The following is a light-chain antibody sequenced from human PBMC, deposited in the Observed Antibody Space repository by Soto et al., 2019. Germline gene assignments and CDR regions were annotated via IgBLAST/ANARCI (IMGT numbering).Light chain of an antibody. J-gene: IGKJ4*01. Sequence: EIVMTQSPATLSVSPGERATLSCRASQSVSSNLAWYQQKPGQAPRLLIYGASTRATGIPARFSCSGSGTEFTLTISSLQSEDFAVYYCQQYDLWPATFGEGTRVEI. CDR3: QQYDLWPAT. CDR1: QSVSSN. V-gene: IGKV3-15*01. CDR2: GAS.